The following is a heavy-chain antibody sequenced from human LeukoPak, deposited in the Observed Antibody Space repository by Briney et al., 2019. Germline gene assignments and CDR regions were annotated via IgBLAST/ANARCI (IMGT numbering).Heavy chain of an antibody. CDR3: AKGPVKDSRGYYPYYFDY. Sequence: GGSLRLSCAASGFTFSSYAMSWVRQAPGKGLEWVSGISDSVSTTYYADPVKGRFTISRYNSKNTLYLQMNSLRAEDTAVYYCAKGPVKDSRGYYPYYFDYWGQGTLVTVSS. D-gene: IGHD3-22*01. J-gene: IGHJ4*02. CDR2: ISDSVSTT. V-gene: IGHV3-23*01. CDR1: GFTFSSYA.